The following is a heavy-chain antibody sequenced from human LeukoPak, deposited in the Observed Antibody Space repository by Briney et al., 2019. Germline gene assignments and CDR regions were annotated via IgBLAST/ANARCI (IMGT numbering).Heavy chain of an antibody. J-gene: IGHJ3*01. Sequence: GGSLRLSCAASDFIVSNSYMTWVRQAPGKGLDWVSVIYSGGSTYYADSVKGRFTISRDNSKNTLYLQMNSLRAEDTAVYYCARVLDEYCSSASCYPTDVWGQGTMVTVSS. CDR3: ARVLDEYCSSASCYPTDV. D-gene: IGHD2-2*01. CDR1: DFIVSNSY. CDR2: IYSGGST. V-gene: IGHV3-66*02.